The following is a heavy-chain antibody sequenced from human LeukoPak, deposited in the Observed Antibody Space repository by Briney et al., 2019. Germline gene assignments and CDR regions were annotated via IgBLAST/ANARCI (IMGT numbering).Heavy chain of an antibody. Sequence: PGGSLRLSCAASGFTFSMYWMHWVRQAPGKGLLWVSRINSDGSSTTYADSVKGRFTISRDNAKNTLYLQMDSLSAEDTAVYSCARDRNCYASSGYYGIDYWGQGTLVTVSS. J-gene: IGHJ4*02. CDR3: ARDRNCYASSGYYGIDY. V-gene: IGHV3-74*01. D-gene: IGHD3-22*01. CDR1: GFTFSMYW. CDR2: INSDGSST.